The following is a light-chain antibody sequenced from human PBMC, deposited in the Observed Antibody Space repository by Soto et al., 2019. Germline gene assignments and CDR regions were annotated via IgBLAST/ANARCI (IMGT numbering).Light chain of an antibody. CDR2: DVN. J-gene: IGLJ1*01. CDR1: SSDVGGYNY. V-gene: IGLV2-11*01. Sequence: QSALTQPRSVSGSPGQSVTISCTGTSSDVGGYNYVSWYQHLPGKAPKVMIYDVNKRPSGVPDRFSGSKSGNTASLTISGLQAEDEADYYCCSYAGSYTYVFGSGTKLTVL. CDR3: CSYAGSYTYV.